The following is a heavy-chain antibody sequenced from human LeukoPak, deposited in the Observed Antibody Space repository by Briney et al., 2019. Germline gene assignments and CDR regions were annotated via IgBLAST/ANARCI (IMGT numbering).Heavy chain of an antibody. V-gene: IGHV3-48*01. CDR1: GFTFTSYS. CDR3: AKSGYSLPFDY. J-gene: IGHJ4*02. D-gene: IGHD3-22*01. Sequence: GGSLRLSCAASGFTFTSYSMNWVRQAPGKGLEWVSYISSGGSSIYYADSVKGRFTTSRDNAKNSLYLQMNSLRAEDTAVYYCAKSGYSLPFDYWGQGILVTVSS. CDR2: ISSGGSSI.